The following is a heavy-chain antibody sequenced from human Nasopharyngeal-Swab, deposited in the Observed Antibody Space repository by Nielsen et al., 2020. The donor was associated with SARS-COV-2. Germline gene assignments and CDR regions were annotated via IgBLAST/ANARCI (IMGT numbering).Heavy chain of an antibody. D-gene: IGHD2-8*01. Sequence: GGSLRLSYSASGSTFSSYAMHWVRQAPGKGLEYVSAISSNGGSTYYADSVKGRFTISRDNSKNTLYLQMSSLRAEDTAVYYCVADEDIVLMVLDYWGQGTLVTVSS. CDR1: GSTFSSYA. J-gene: IGHJ4*02. V-gene: IGHV3-64D*06. CDR2: ISSNGGST. CDR3: VADEDIVLMVLDY.